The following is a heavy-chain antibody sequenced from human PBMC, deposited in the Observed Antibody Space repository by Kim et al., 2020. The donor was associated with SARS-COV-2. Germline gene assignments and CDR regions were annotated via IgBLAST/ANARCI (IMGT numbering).Heavy chain of an antibody. V-gene: IGHV4-38-2*02. D-gene: IGHD3-10*01. J-gene: IGHJ4*02. CDR1: GYSISSGYY. Sequence: SETLSLTCTVSGYSISSGYYWGWIRQPPGKGLEWIGSIYHSGSTYYNPSLKSRVTISVDTSKNQFSLKLSSVTAADTAVYYCARDSDGSGSPMGYWGQGT. CDR2: IYHSGST. CDR3: ARDSDGSGSPMGY.